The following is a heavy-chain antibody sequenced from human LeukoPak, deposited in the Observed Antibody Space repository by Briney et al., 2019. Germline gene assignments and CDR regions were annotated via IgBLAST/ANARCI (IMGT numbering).Heavy chain of an antibody. CDR2: INPNSGGT. CDR3: ARDRSSGSYYYFDY. D-gene: IGHD1-26*01. J-gene: IGHJ4*02. CDR1: GYTFTGYY. V-gene: IGHV1-2*02. Sequence: ASVKVSCKASGYTFTGYYMHWVRQAPGQGLEWMGWINPNSGGTNYAQKFQGRVTMTRDTSISTAYMELSRLRSDDTAVYYCARDRSSGSYYYFDYWGQGTLVTVSS.